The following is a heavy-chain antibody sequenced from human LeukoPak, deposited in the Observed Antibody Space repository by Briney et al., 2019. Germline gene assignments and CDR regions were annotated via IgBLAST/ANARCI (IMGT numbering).Heavy chain of an antibody. V-gene: IGHV4-59*11. J-gene: IGHJ6*03. D-gene: IGHD2-15*01. CDR3: ASGERVAATGYYYYYMDV. Sequence: SETLSLTCTVSGGSISSHYWSWIRQPPGKGLEWIGYINYSGSTNYNPSLKSRVTISVDTSKNQFSLKLSSVTAADTAVYYCASGERVAATGYYYYYMDVWGKGTTVTVSS. CDR1: GGSISSHY. CDR2: INYSGST.